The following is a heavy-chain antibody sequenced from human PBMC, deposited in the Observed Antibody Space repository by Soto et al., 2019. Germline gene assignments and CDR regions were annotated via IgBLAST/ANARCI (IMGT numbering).Heavy chain of an antibody. CDR2: IKKDGSEK. CDR3: ARLYVAAPITSLYY. J-gene: IGHJ4*02. CDR1: GFPCRNYW. D-gene: IGHD5-12*01. Sequence: PGGPLRLSRAVPGFPCRNYWLSWVRQAPGTGTEWVASIKKDGSEKYYVGSVVGRFTIARDNAENSLYLQMDSLRAEDTAVYYCARLYVAAPITSLYYWGQGTLVTVS. V-gene: IGHV3-7*02.